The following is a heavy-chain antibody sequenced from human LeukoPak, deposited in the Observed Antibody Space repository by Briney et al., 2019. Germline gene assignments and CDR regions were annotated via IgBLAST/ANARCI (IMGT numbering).Heavy chain of an antibody. CDR2: INANSDGT. J-gene: IGHJ4*02. D-gene: IGHD3-22*01. V-gene: IGHV1-2*06. CDR1: GYAFTGYY. CDR3: ARDRTMIISY. Sequence: GASEKVSFKASGYAFTGYYIHWLRRAPGQALGWMVQINANSDGTNYAQKFQGRVTMTRDTSISTAYMELSRLRSDDTAVYYCARDRTMIISYWGQGTLVTVSS.